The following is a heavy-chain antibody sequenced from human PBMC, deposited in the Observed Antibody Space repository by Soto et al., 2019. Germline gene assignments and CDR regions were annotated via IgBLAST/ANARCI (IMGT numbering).Heavy chain of an antibody. V-gene: IGHV1-46*01. J-gene: IGHJ4*02. Sequence: ASVKVSCKASGYTFTSYYMHWVRQAPGQGLEWMGIINPSGGSTSYAQKFQGRVTMTRDTSTSTAYMELSSLRSEDTAVYYCAAEIYSGGNCCSFDYWGQGSLVTVSS. CDR2: INPSGGST. D-gene: IGHD2-21*01. CDR3: AAEIYSGGNCCSFDY. CDR1: GYTFTSYY.